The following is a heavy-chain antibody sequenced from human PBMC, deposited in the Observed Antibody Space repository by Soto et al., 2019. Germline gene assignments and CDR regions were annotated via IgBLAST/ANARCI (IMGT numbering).Heavy chain of an antibody. Sequence: QLQLQESGPGLVKPSETLSLTCTVSGASISSTNYYWDWLRQSPGEGLEWIGGIYYSGSSYYSPSLKSRVTISVDTSKNQFSLILTSVTAADTALYYCAKHNTGITVAGYVSFDRWGQGTLVTVSS. CDR3: AKHNTGITVAGYVSFDR. CDR1: GASISSTNYY. CDR2: IYYSGSS. D-gene: IGHD6-19*01. V-gene: IGHV4-39*01. J-gene: IGHJ4*02.